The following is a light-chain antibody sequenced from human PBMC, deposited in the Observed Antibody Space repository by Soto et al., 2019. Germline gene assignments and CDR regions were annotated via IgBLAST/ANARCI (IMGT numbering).Light chain of an antibody. CDR2: GAS. J-gene: IGKJ5*01. CDR3: QQTHAVPLT. CDR1: QPIADY. Sequence: DVQMTQSPASLSASVGDRVSIACRAGQPIADYLNWYQQKPREAPKVLIFGASSLRSGVPSRFSGSGYGTDFTLTINHLQPEDFANYYCQQTHAVPLTFGQGTRL. V-gene: IGKV1-39*01.